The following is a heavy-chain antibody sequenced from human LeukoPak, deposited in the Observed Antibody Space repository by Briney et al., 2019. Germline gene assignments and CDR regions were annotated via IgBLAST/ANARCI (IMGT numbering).Heavy chain of an antibody. J-gene: IGHJ4*02. CDR1: GGSFSGYY. Sequence: SETLSLTCAVYGGSFSGYYWSWIRQPPGKGLEWIGEINHSGSTNYNPSLKSRVTISVDTSKNQFSLELSSVTAADTAVYYCARGLIAARPIGYWGQGTLVTVSS. CDR2: INHSGST. CDR3: ARGLIAARPIGY. V-gene: IGHV4-34*01. D-gene: IGHD6-6*01.